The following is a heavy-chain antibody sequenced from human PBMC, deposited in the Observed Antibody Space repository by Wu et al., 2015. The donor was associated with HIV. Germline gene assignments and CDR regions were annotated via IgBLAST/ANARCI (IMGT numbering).Heavy chain of an antibody. CDR2: INPNSGGA. D-gene: IGHD2-2*01. Sequence: QVQLVQSGAEVKKPGASVKVSCKASGYTFTGYYMHWVRQAPGQGLEWMGWINPNSGGANYAQKFQGRVTMTRDTSISTAYMELSRLRSDDTAVYYCARGCSSTSCLSSFDPWGQGTLGHRLL. CDR1: GYTFTGYY. V-gene: IGHV1-2*02. CDR3: ARGCSSTSCLSSFDP. J-gene: IGHJ5*02.